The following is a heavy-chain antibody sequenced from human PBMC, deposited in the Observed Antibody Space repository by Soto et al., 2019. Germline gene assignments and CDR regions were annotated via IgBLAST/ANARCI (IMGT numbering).Heavy chain of an antibody. CDR3: ARFDSSGSLDAFDI. J-gene: IGHJ3*02. D-gene: IGHD6-19*01. CDR2: IYYSGIT. V-gene: IGHV4-30-4*01. Sequence: SETLSLTCTVSGGSISSGDYYWSWIRQPPGKGLEWIGYIYYSGITYYNPSLKSRVTISVDTSKNQFSLKLSSVTAADTAVYYCARFDSSGSLDAFDIWGQGAMVTVSS. CDR1: GGSISSGDYY.